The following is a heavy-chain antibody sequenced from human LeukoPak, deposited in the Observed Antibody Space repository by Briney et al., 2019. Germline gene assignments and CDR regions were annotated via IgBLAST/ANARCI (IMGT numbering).Heavy chain of an antibody. CDR1: GFSFSSYA. CDR3: AKVFITAANHDAFDM. V-gene: IGHV3-23*01. J-gene: IGHJ3*02. Sequence: TGGSLRLSCAASGFSFSSYAMAWVRQAPGKGLEWVSGIGASGDTTYYADSVKGRVTISRDNSKNTLYLQMNSLRAEDTAVYYCAKVFITAANHDAFDMWGQGTMVTVSS. D-gene: IGHD6-13*01. CDR2: IGASGDTT.